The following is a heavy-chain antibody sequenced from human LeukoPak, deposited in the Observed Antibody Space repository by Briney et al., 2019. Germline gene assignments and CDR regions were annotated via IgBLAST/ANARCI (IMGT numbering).Heavy chain of an antibody. CDR2: IFHSGST. D-gene: IGHD3-22*01. J-gene: IGHJ3*02. CDR1: GGSISSGSYY. V-gene: IGHV4-39*07. CDR3: ARTFWYYDSSGYYNHAFDI. Sequence: PSETLSLTCTVSGGSISSGSYYWGRIRQPPGKGLEWIGSIFHSGSTYYNPSLKSRVTISLDTSKNQFSLKLTSVTAADTAVYYCARTFWYYDSSGYYNHAFDIWGQGTMVTVSS.